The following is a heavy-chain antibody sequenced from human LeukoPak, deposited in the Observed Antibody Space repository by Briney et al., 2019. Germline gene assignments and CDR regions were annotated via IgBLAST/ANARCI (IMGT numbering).Heavy chain of an antibody. CDR3: GVPAASNPRDYGMDV. Sequence: PGGSLRLSCAASGFTFSSYSMNWVRQAPGKGLEWVSYISSSSSTIYYADSVKGRFTISRDNAKNSLYLQMNSLRAEDTAVYYCGVPAASNPRDYGMDVWGQGTTVTVSS. D-gene: IGHD2-2*01. V-gene: IGHV3-48*01. CDR2: ISSSSSTI. CDR1: GFTFSSYS. J-gene: IGHJ6*02.